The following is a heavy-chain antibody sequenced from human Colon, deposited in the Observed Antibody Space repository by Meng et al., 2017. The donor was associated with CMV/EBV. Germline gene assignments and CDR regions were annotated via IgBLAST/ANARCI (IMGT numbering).Heavy chain of an antibody. V-gene: IGHV2-5*01. CDR1: FSLITVQLS. CDR3: AHGGSGYDFGAGGFDY. CDR2: VYWNDDK. Sequence: FSLITVQLSVGLIRQPPGKALEWLALVYWNDDKRYSPSLKNRLTVTKDTSKNQVVLRVPNMDPVDSGTYFCAHGGSGYDFGAGGFDYWGQGTLVSVSS. D-gene: IGHD5-12*01. J-gene: IGHJ4*02.